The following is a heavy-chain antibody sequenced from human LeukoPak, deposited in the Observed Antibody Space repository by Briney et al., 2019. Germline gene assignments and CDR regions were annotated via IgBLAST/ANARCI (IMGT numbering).Heavy chain of an antibody. J-gene: IGHJ4*02. V-gene: IGHV3-30*02. CDR2: IRYDGNNK. D-gene: IGHD3-10*01. Sequence: GGSLRLSCAASGFTFSSYGMHWVRQAPGKGLEWVAFIRYDGNNKYYADSVKGRFTISRDNSKNTLYLQMNSLRAEDTAVYYCAKDRDYYGSGKEGFFDYWGQGTLVTVSS. CDR3: AKDRDYYGSGKEGFFDY. CDR1: GFTFSSYG.